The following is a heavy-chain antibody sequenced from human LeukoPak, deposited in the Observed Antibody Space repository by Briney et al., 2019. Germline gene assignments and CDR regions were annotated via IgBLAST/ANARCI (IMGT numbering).Heavy chain of an antibody. CDR3: ARGYYYDSSGYPLDYYYYGMDV. CDR1: GFTFSSYA. J-gene: IGHJ6*02. Sequence: PGGSLRLSCAASGFTFSSYAMHWVRQAPGKGLEWVAVISYDGSNKYYADSVKGRFTISRDNSKNTLYLQMNSLRVEDTAMYYCARGYYYDSSGYPLDYYYYGMDVWGQGTTVTVSS. D-gene: IGHD3-22*01. V-gene: IGHV3-30-3*01. CDR2: ISYDGSNK.